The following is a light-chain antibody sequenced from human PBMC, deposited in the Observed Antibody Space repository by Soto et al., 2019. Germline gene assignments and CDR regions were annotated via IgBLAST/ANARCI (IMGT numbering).Light chain of an antibody. V-gene: IGLV1-47*01. CDR3: ASWDDSLKV. CDR1: TSNIGSNY. CDR2: RNT. J-gene: IGLJ2*01. Sequence: QPVLTQPPSASGTPGQRVTISCSGSTSNIGSNYVYWYQQLPGTAPKLLIYRNTQRPSGVPDRFSDSKSGTSASLAISRLRSEDEADYYCASWDDSLKVFGGGTKVTVL.